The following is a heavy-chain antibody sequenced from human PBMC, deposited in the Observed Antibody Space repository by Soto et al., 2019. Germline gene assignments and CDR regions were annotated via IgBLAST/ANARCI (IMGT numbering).Heavy chain of an antibody. CDR1: GFTFRNYA. V-gene: IGHV3-23*01. CDR3: TKNAVHDSVAGPNWFDP. D-gene: IGHD3-16*01. CDR2: ISGSGGST. J-gene: IGHJ5*02. Sequence: EVQLLESGGGLVEPGGSLRLSCAASGFTFRNYAMNWVRQATGKGLEWVSAISGSGGSTYYADSVKGRFTISRDNSKNTLYVHMNSMRAEDTTVYYCTKNAVHDSVAGPNWFDPWGQGTLVTVSS.